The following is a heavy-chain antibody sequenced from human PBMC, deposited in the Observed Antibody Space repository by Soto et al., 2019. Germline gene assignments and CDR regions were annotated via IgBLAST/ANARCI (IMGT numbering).Heavy chain of an antibody. V-gene: IGHV3-21*01. CDR1: GFTFSSYS. CDR3: ASASGIYSGYDEGMDV. D-gene: IGHD5-12*01. J-gene: IGHJ6*02. Sequence: LRLSCAASGFTFSSYSMNWVRQAPGKGLEWVSSISSSSSYIYYADSVKRRFTISRNNAKNSLYLQMNSLRAEDTAVYYCASASGIYSGYDEGMDVWGQGTTVTVSS. CDR2: ISSSSSYI.